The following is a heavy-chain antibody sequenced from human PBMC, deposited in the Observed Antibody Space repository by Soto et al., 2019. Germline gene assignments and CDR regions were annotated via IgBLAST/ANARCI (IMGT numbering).Heavy chain of an antibody. CDR2: LSYDGSDK. CDR3: AKDEDGDYLLDAFDM. CDR1: GFTFSSYG. Sequence: QEQLVESGGGVVQPGRSLRLSCAASGFTFSSYGMNWVRQAPGKGLEWVAVLSYDGSDKYYADSVKGRFTISRDNSKNTLYLQMNSLRAEDTAVYYCAKDEDGDYLLDAFDMWGQGTMVTVSS. V-gene: IGHV3-30*18. J-gene: IGHJ3*02. D-gene: IGHD4-17*01.